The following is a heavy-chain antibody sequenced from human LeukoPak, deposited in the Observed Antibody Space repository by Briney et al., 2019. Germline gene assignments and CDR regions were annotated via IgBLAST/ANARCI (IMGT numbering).Heavy chain of an antibody. V-gene: IGHV4-38-2*02. CDR3: ARGEAAAAADWYFDL. CDR2: IYHSGST. Sequence: SETLSLTCTVSGYSISSGYYWGWIRQSPGKGLEWIGSIYHSGSTYYNPSLKSRVTISVDTSKNQFSLKLSSVTAADTAVYYCARGEAAAAADWYFDLWGRGTLVTVSS. D-gene: IGHD6-13*01. CDR1: GYSISSGYY. J-gene: IGHJ2*01.